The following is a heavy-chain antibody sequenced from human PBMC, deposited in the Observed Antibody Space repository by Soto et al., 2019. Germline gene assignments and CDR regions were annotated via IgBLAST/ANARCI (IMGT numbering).Heavy chain of an antibody. CDR3: CRTLRRGPPFDY. J-gene: IGHJ4*02. D-gene: IGHD1-7*01. V-gene: IGHV4-34*03. Sequence: SETLSLTCAVYGGSLSGYYWSWIRQSPGKGLEWIGQINHSGSANYHPSLKSRVTISVDTSKNQFSLKLSSVTAADTAVYYCCRTLRRGPPFDYWGQGTLVTVSS. CDR1: GGSLSGYY. CDR2: INHSGSA.